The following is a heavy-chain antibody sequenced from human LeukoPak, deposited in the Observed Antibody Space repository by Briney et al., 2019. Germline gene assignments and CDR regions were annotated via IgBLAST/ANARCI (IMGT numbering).Heavy chain of an antibody. CDR3: ARPHSYSNYINY. CDR1: GGSFSGYY. Sequence: SETLSLTCAVYGGSFSGYYWSWIRQPPGKGLEWIGEINHSGSTNYNPSLKSRVTISLDTSKKQFSLKLSSVTAADTAVYYCARPHSYSNYINYWGQGTLVTVSS. CDR2: INHSGST. J-gene: IGHJ4*02. V-gene: IGHV4-34*01. D-gene: IGHD4-11*01.